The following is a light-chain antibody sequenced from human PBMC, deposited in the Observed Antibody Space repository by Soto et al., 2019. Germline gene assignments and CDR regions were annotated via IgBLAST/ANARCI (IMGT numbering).Light chain of an antibody. J-gene: IGLJ7*01. CDR2: EDN. CDR3: CSYAGSSTFGI. V-gene: IGLV2-23*02. CDR1: SSDVGSYNL. Sequence: QSALTQPASVSGSPGQSITISCTGTSSDVGSYNLVSWYQQHPGKAPKLMILEDNKRPSGVSNRFSGSKSGNTASLTISGLQAEDEADYYCCSYAGSSTFGIFGGGTQLT.